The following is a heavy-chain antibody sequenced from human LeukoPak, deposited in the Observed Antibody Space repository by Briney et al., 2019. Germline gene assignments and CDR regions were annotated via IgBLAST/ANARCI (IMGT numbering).Heavy chain of an antibody. Sequence: SETLSLTCTVSGGSISSSFYYWGWIRQPPGKGLEWIGSIYYSGNTYYNPSLNSRVTISVDTSKNRFSLNLSSVTAADTAVYYCARVGQLAFDYWGQGTLVTVSS. CDR1: GGSISSSFYY. CDR3: ARVGQLAFDY. V-gene: IGHV4-39*07. D-gene: IGHD6-13*01. CDR2: IYYSGNT. J-gene: IGHJ4*02.